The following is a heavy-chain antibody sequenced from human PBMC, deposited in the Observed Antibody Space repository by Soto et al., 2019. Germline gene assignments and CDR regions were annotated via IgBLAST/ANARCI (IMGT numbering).Heavy chain of an antibody. V-gene: IGHV3-23*01. CDR2: ISGSGGST. CDR1: GFTFSSYA. J-gene: IGHJ4*02. CDR3: AKDRLPSGSGWYFDY. Sequence: PGGSLRLSCAASGFTFSSYAMSWVRQAPGKGLEWVSAISGSGGSTYYADSVKGRFTISRDNSKNTLYLQMNSLRAEDTAVYYCAKDRLPSGSGWYFDYWGQGTLVTVSS. D-gene: IGHD6-19*01.